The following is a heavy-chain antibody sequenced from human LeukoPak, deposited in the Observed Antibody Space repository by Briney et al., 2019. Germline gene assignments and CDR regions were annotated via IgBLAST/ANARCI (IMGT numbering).Heavy chain of an antibody. J-gene: IGHJ4*02. CDR2: IKDDGSDR. V-gene: IGHV3-7*01. CDR3: ANLGYSD. D-gene: IGHD5-12*01. Sequence: GGSLRLSCAASGFTFNNAWMSWVRQAPGKRLEWVATIKDDGSDRYYVDSVKGRFTISRDNAKKSLYLQMNSLRVEDTAVYYCANLGYSDGGQGTLVTVSS. CDR1: GFTFNNAW.